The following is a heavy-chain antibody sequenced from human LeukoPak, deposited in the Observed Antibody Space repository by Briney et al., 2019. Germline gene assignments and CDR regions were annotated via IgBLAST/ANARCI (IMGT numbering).Heavy chain of an antibody. CDR1: GFTFSDYY. Sequence: GGSLRLSCAASGFTFSDYYMSWIHQAPGKGLEWVSYISSSGSTIYYADSVKGRFTISRDNAKNSLYLQMNSLRAEDTAVYYCAGGLIAVAGDYFDYWGQGTLVTVSS. J-gene: IGHJ4*02. D-gene: IGHD6-19*01. CDR3: AGGLIAVAGDYFDY. CDR2: ISSSGSTI. V-gene: IGHV3-11*01.